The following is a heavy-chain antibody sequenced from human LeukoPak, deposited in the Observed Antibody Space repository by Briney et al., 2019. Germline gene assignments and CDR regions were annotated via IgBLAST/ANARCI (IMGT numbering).Heavy chain of an antibody. CDR1: VGTFSSYA. J-gene: IGHJ3*02. CDR3: ARDLVPYYYDSSGHSRWAFDI. CDR2: IIPIFGTA. Sequence: SVKVSCKASVGTFSSYAISWVRQAPGQGLEWMGGIIPIFGTANYAQKFQGRVTITADESTSTAYMELSSLRSEDTAVYYCARDLVPYYYDSSGHSRWAFDIWGQGTMVTVSS. D-gene: IGHD3-22*01. V-gene: IGHV1-69*13.